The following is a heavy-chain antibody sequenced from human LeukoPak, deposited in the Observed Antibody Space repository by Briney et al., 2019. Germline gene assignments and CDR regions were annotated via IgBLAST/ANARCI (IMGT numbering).Heavy chain of an antibody. Sequence: GGFLRLSCVASGFTFSDYWMHWVRQAPGKGLVWVSRINSDGSSTSDADSVKGRFTISRDNAKNTVYLQMNSLRAEDTAVYYCARRSGALSLDYWGQGTLVTVSS. D-gene: IGHD1-1*01. CDR1: GFTFSDYW. V-gene: IGHV3-74*01. CDR3: ARRSGALSLDY. J-gene: IGHJ4*02. CDR2: INSDGSST.